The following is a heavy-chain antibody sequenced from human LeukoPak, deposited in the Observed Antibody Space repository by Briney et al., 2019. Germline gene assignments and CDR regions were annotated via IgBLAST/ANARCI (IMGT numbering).Heavy chain of an antibody. CDR3: ARHRQQLVRGDHFDY. J-gene: IGHJ4*02. CDR2: IYNSGST. CDR1: GGSISSSSYF. D-gene: IGHD6-13*01. Sequence: PSETLSLTCTVSGGSISSSSYFWVWIRRPPGKRLEWIGSIYNSGSTYNNPSLKSRVTISVDTSKNQFSLKLSSVTAADTAVYYCARHRQQLVRGDHFDYWGQGTLVTVSS. V-gene: IGHV4-39*07.